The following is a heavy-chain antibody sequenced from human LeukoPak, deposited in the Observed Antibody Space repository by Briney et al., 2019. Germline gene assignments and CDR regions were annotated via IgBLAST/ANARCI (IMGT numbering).Heavy chain of an antibody. CDR2: IWDDGSNE. D-gene: IGHD1-1*01. J-gene: IGHJ4*02. CDR1: GITFSNYG. CDR3: ARDHSGTQDY. V-gene: IGHV3-33*01. Sequence: GGSLRLSCAASGITFSNYGMHWVRQAPGQGLEWVAVIWDDGSNEYYADSVKGRFTIFRDNRRNTLYLQMNSLRAEDTAVYSCARDHSGTQDYWGQGTLVTVSS.